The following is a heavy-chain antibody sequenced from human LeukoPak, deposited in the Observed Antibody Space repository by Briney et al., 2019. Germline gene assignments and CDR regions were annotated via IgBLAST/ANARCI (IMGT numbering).Heavy chain of an antibody. CDR2: IFGSGGSP. D-gene: IGHD5-18*01. J-gene: IGHJ4*02. CDR3: GKTTAGYSSGQKPAWPVDY. CDR1: GFTFGSFA. V-gene: IGHV3-23*01. Sequence: GGSLRLSCKASGFTFGSFAMYWVRQAPGKGLEWIAGIFGSGGSPHYADSVKGRFTISRDNSKNTVYLQINSLRAEDTAVYYCGKTTAGYSSGQKPAWPVDYWGQGTLVTVSS.